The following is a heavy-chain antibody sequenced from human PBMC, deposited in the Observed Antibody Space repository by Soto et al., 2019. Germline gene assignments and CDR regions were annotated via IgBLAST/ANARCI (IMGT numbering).Heavy chain of an antibody. V-gene: IGHV1-46*04. CDR3: ARDNSAANGVLDH. J-gene: IGHJ4*02. Sequence: QVQLVQSGAEVKNPGASMKLSCKASGYTFTNYYLHWVRQAPGQGLEWVGMINPSARSASYAQKLRCRLTMDRDTSTTTVYMELSRLPFEDTAVYFCARDNSAANGVLDHWGQGTLVTVS. CDR1: GYTFTNYY. CDR2: INPSARSA. D-gene: IGHD1-1*01.